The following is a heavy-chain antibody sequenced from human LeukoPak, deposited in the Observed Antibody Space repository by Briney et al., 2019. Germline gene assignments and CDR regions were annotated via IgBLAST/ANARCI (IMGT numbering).Heavy chain of an antibody. D-gene: IGHD6-6*01. V-gene: IGHV3-23*01. CDR1: GFTFSDHG. CDR2: TTPAGAGT. Sequence: GGSLRLSCAASGFTFSDHGMHWVRQAPGMGLEWVSATTPAGAGTYYADSVKGRFTISRDNAKNTLYLHMNSLRAEDTAVYYCAKEDLSSSRYYFENWGQGALVTVSS. CDR3: AKEDLSSSRYYFEN. J-gene: IGHJ4*02.